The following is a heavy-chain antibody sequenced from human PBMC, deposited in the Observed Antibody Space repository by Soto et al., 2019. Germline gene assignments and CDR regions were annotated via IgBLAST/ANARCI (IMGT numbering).Heavy chain of an antibody. Sequence: GASVKVSCKASGYTFTSYGISWVRHAPGQGLEWMGWISAYNGNTNYAQKLQGRVTMTTDTSTSTAYMELRSLRSDDTAVYYCASSGYCSSTSCYADAFDIWGQGTMVTVSS. CDR1: GYTFTSYG. V-gene: IGHV1-18*01. D-gene: IGHD2-2*03. J-gene: IGHJ3*02. CDR2: ISAYNGNT. CDR3: ASSGYCSSTSCYADAFDI.